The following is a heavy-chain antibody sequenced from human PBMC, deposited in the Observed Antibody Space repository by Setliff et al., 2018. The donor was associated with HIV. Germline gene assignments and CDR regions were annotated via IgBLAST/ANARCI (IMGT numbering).Heavy chain of an antibody. D-gene: IGHD1-26*01. J-gene: IGHJ4*02. V-gene: IGHV4-31*03. Sequence: SETLSLTCTVSGGSISSGNFFWSWIRQLPGKGLEWIGYIYYTGTTYYNLSLKSRLTLSVDRSKNHFSLKLSSVTAADTAVYYCARGSEYSGSYYPDYFDYWGQGTLVTVSS. CDR2: IYYTGTT. CDR3: ARGSEYSGSYYPDYFDY. CDR1: GGSISSGNFF.